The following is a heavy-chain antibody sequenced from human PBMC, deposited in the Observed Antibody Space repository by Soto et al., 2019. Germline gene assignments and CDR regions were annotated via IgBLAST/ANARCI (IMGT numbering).Heavy chain of an antibody. Sequence: SSETLSLTCTVSGGSISSYYWSWIRQPAGKGLEWIGRIYTSGSTNYNPSLKSRVTMSVDTSKNQFSLKLSSVTAADTAVCYCARDMCGGDCYLYYYYGMDVWGQGTTVTVSS. CDR3: ARDMCGGDCYLYYYYGMDV. CDR2: IYTSGST. CDR1: GGSISSYY. J-gene: IGHJ6*02. D-gene: IGHD2-21*02. V-gene: IGHV4-4*07.